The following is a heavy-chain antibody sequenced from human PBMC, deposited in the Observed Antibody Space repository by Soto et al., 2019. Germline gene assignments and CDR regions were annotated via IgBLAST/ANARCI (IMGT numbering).Heavy chain of an antibody. V-gene: IGHV3-33*01. J-gene: IGHJ5*02. Sequence: PVVPLRHCCAAAGFTFSGHGMHWVRQAPGKGLEWVAVIWYDGSNKYYADSVKGRFTISRDNSKNTLYLQMNSLRAEDTAVYYCARAPGIAVAVNWFDPWGQGTLVTVSS. CDR1: GFTFSGHG. CDR2: IWYDGSNK. CDR3: ARAPGIAVAVNWFDP. D-gene: IGHD6-19*01.